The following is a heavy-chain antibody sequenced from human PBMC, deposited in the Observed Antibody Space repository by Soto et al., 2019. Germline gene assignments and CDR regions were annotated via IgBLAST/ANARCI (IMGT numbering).Heavy chain of an antibody. V-gene: IGHV1-18*01. CDR2: ISPYNGDT. D-gene: IGHD6-13*01. CDR3: ARDPGSSWYDY. Sequence: VASVKVSCKASGYTFTSYAISWVRQAPGQGLEWMGWISPYNGDTNYAQELQGRVTMTTDTSTSTAYMDLRSLRSDDTAVYYCARDPGSSWYDYWGQGTLVTVSS. CDR1: GYTFTSYA. J-gene: IGHJ4*02.